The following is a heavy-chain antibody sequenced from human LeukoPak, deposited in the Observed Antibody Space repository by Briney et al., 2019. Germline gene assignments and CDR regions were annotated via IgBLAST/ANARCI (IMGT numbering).Heavy chain of an antibody. CDR2: ISWNSGSI. V-gene: IGHV3-9*01. J-gene: IGHJ4*02. CDR3: AKVPLRFLEWLPLDY. CDR1: GFTFDDYA. Sequence: GGSLRLSCAASGFTFDDYAMHWVRQAPGNGLEWVSGISWNSGSIGYADSVKGRFTISRDNAKNSLYLQMNSLRAEDTALYYCAKVPLRFLEWLPLDYWGQGTLVTVSS. D-gene: IGHD3-3*01.